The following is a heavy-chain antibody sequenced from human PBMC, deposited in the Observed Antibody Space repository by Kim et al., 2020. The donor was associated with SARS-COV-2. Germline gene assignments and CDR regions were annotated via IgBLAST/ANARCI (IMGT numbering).Heavy chain of an antibody. D-gene: IGHD3-16*01. J-gene: IGHJ6*02. CDR2: INAGNGNT. V-gene: IGHV1-3*01. Sequence: ASVKVSCKASGYTFTSYAMHWVRQAPGQRLEWMGWINAGNGNTKYSQKFQGRVTITRYTSASTAYMELSSLRSEDTAVYYCAREGVRVYYNYGMDVWGQGSTVTVSS. CDR3: AREGVRVYYNYGMDV. CDR1: GYTFTSYA.